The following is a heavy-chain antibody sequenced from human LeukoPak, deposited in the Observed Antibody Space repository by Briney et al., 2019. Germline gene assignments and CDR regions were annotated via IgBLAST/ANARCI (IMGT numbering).Heavy chain of an antibody. CDR2: IYNTGTT. CDR1: GDSISSGAYF. J-gene: IGHJ5*02. Sequence: SQTLSLTCTVSGDSISSGAYFWSWIRQHPGKGLDWIGYIYNTGTTYYNPSLRGRVIISVDTSKNQFSLKLSSVTAADTAVYYCARYADMQRWPDLWGQGTLVTVSS. CDR3: ARYADMQRWPDL. D-gene: IGHD5-24*01. V-gene: IGHV4-31*03.